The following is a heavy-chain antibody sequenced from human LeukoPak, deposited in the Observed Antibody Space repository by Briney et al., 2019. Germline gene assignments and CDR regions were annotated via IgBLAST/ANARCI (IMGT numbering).Heavy chain of an antibody. J-gene: IGHJ3*02. CDR2: IHYSGST. CDR3: ARGYCSGGSCYSFAFDI. CDR1: GGXISSYY. V-gene: IGHV4-59*08. D-gene: IGHD2-15*01. Sequence: SETLSLTCTVSGGXISSYYWSWIRQPPGKGLEWIAYIHYSGSTNYNPSLKSRVTISVDTSKNQFSLKLSSVNAADTAVFYCARGYCSGGSCYSFAFDIWGQGTMVTVSS.